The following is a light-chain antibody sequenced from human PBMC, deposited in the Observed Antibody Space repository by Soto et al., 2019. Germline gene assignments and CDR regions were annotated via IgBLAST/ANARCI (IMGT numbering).Light chain of an antibody. CDR1: QDISDV. J-gene: IGKJ4*01. Sequence: DIQMTQSPSALSASVGDRVTITCQASQDISDVLNWYQQQPGKAPKVLIYHASNLQSGVPSRFSGSGSGTEFTLTISSLQPEDFATYYCQQLESYPSTFGGGTEVDIK. CDR2: HAS. CDR3: QQLESYPST. V-gene: IGKV1-17*01.